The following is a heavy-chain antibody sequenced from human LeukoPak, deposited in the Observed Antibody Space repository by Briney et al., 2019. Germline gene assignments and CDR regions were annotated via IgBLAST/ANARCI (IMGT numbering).Heavy chain of an antibody. V-gene: IGHV3-21*01. J-gene: IGHJ6*03. CDR3: ARVSRRLRYFEKIYYYYYMDV. CDR1: GFTFSSYS. D-gene: IGHD3-9*01. CDR2: ISSSSSYI. Sequence: GGSLRLSCAASGFTFSSYSMNWVRQAPGKGLEWVSSISSSSSYIYYADSVKGRFTISRDNAKNSLYLQMNSLRAEDTAVYYCARVSRRLRYFEKIYYYYYMDVWGKGTTVTVSS.